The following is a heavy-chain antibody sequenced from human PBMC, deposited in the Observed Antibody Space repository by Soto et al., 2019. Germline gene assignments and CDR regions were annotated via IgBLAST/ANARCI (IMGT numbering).Heavy chain of an antibody. J-gene: IGHJ4*02. CDR3: AKMDEYPSYWNEY. CDR1: GFTFSSYA. CDR2: ISGSGGST. D-gene: IGHD1-1*01. V-gene: IGHV3-23*01. Sequence: EVQLLESGGVLVQPGGSLRLSCAASGFTFSSYAMSWVRQAPGKGLEWVSAISGSGGSTYYADSVKGRCTISRDNSKNTLYLQMNSLRAEDTAVYYCAKMDEYPSYWNEYWGQGTLVTGSS.